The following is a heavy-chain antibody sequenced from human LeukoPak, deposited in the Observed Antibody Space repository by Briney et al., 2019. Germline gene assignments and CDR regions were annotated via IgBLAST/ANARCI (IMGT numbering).Heavy chain of an antibody. CDR1: GGSFSGYY. CDR3: AREGGDYGSGSYYYYYYYMDV. Sequence: SETLSLTCAVYGGSFSGYYWSWIRQPPGKGLEWIGYIYYSGSTNYNPSLKSRVTISVDTSKNQFSLKLSSVTAADTAVYYCAREGGDYGSGSYYYYYYYMDVWGKGTTVTISS. J-gene: IGHJ6*03. D-gene: IGHD3-10*01. V-gene: IGHV4-59*01. CDR2: IYYSGST.